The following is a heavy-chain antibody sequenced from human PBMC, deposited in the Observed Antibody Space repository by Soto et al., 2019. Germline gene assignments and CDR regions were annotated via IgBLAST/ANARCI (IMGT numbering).Heavy chain of an antibody. J-gene: IGHJ4*02. V-gene: IGHV1-18*01. CDR3: ARWDDYGFSDQYRFDH. CDR2: TSIYNGHT. Sequence: DAVKVSCKASGCTFTASDISWVRQAPGQGLEWMGWTSIYNGHTEYSPKFLVRVVTTTDTSADTAYLELRSLRPDDAALYYYARWDDYGFSDQYRFDHWGQGTLVTVSS. D-gene: IGHD4-17*01. CDR1: GCTFTASD.